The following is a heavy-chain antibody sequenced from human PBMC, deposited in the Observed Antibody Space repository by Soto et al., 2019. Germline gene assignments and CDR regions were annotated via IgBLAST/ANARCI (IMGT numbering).Heavy chain of an antibody. CDR3: ARAYSSSRYWYFDL. CDR1: GFTFSSYS. CDR2: ISSSSSYI. Sequence: EVQLVESGGGLVKPGGSLRLSCAASGFTFSSYSMNWVRQAPGKGLEWVSSISSSSSYIYYADSVKGRFTISRDNAKNSLYLQMNSLRAEDTAVYYCARAYSSSRYWYFDLWGRGTLVTVSS. V-gene: IGHV3-21*01. D-gene: IGHD6-6*01. J-gene: IGHJ2*01.